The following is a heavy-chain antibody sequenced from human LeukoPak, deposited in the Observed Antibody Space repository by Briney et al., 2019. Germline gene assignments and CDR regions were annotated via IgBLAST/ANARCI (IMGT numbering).Heavy chain of an antibody. D-gene: IGHD3-22*01. CDR2: ISSSSSTI. V-gene: IGHV3-48*01. Sequence: GGSLRLSCAASGFTFSSYSMNWVRQAPGKGLEWVSYISSSSSTIYYADSVKGRFTISRDNAKNSLYLQMNGLRAEDTAVCYCARTDSSGYHGGYWGQGTLVTVSS. J-gene: IGHJ4*02. CDR3: ARTDSSGYHGGY. CDR1: GFTFSSYS.